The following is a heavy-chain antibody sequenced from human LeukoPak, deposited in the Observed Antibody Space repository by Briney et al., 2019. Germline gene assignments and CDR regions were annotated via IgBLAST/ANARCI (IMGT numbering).Heavy chain of an antibody. Sequence: PSETLSLTCTVSGGSISSSSYYWGWIRQPPGKGLEWIGSIYYSGSTYYNPSLKSRVTISVDTSKNQFSLKLSSVTAADTAVYYCASVVKGGILTGNHHYYYYMDVWGKGTTVTISS. CDR1: GGSISSSSYY. J-gene: IGHJ6*03. V-gene: IGHV4-39*07. CDR3: ASVVKGGILTGNHHYYYYMDV. D-gene: IGHD3-9*01. CDR2: IYYSGST.